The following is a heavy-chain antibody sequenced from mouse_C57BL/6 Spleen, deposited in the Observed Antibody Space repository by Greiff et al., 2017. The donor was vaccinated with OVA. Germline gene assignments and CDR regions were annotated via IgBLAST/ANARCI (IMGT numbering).Heavy chain of an antibody. CDR3: ASYYYGYAMDY. V-gene: IGHV1-50*01. J-gene: IGHJ4*01. CDR2: IDPSDSYT. Sequence: QVQLQQPGAELVKPGASVKLSCKASGYTFTSYWMQWVKQRPGQGLEWIGEIDPSDSYTNYNQKFKGKATLTVDTSSSTAYMQLSSLTSEDSAVYYCASYYYGYAMDYWGQGTSVTVSS. CDR1: GYTFTSYW. D-gene: IGHD1-1*01.